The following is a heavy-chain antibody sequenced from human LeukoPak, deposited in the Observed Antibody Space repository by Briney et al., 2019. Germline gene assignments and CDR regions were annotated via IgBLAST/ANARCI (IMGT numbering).Heavy chain of an antibody. J-gene: IGHJ4*02. CDR2: ISSNSNYI. V-gene: IGHV3-21*01. Sequence: GGSLRLSCAASGFTFSSYSMNWVRQAPGKGLEWVSYISSNSNYIYYADSVKGRFTISRDNAKKSLYLQMNSLRAEDTAVYYCARDRSVWFGELPPVGGQGTLVTVSS. D-gene: IGHD3-10*01. CDR1: GFTFSSYS. CDR3: ARDRSVWFGELPPV.